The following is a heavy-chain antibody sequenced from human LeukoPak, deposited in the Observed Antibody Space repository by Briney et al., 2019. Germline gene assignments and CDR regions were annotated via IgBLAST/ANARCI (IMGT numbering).Heavy chain of an antibody. CDR2: ISSNGGST. CDR1: GFTFSSYA. Sequence: TGGSLRLSCAASGFTFSSYAMHWVRQAPGKGLEYVSAISSNGGSTYYANSVKGRFTISRDNSKNTLYLQMGSLRAEDMAVYYCARLDYDILTGYSDDAFDIWGQGTMVTVSS. J-gene: IGHJ3*02. CDR3: ARLDYDILTGYSDDAFDI. D-gene: IGHD3-9*01. V-gene: IGHV3-64*01.